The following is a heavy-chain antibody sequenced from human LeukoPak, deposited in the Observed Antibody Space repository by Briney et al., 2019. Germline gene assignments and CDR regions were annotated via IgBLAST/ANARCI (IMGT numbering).Heavy chain of an antibody. Sequence: GGSLRLSCAASGFTFSGSAMHWVRQASGKGLEWVGRIRSKANSYATAYAASVKGRFTISRDDSKNTAYLQMNSLRAEDTAVYYCAKEGSSGWDYFDYWGQGTLVTVSS. CDR2: IRSKANSYAT. CDR3: AKEGSSGWDYFDY. CDR1: GFTFSGSA. D-gene: IGHD6-19*01. J-gene: IGHJ4*02. V-gene: IGHV3-73*01.